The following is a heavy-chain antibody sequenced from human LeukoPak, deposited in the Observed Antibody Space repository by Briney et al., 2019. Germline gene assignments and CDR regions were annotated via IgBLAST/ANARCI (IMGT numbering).Heavy chain of an antibody. CDR3: ARQGVDTAMVSMDV. J-gene: IGHJ6*03. CDR2: IHYSGST. D-gene: IGHD5-18*01. V-gene: IGHV4-39*01. CDR1: GGSISSTSSY. Sequence: PSETLSLTCTISGGSISSTSSYWGWIRQPPGKGLEWIGTIHYSGSTYYNPSLKSRVTISVDTSKNQFSLKLSSVSAADTAMYYCARQGVDTAMVSMDVWGKGTTVTVSS.